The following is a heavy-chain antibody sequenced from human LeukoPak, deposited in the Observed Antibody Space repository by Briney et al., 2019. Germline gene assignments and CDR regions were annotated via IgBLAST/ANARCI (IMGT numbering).Heavy chain of an antibody. J-gene: IGHJ1*01. CDR2: IYYSGST. Sequence: SQTLSLTCTVSGASITSGTYFWSWIRHHPGKGLEWIGYIYYSGSTHYNPSLNGRVTISRDTSKNQFSLRLTSVTAADTAIYYCARGHVESLPFQRWGQGTLVTVSS. V-gene: IGHV4-31*03. CDR3: ARGHVESLPFQR. D-gene: IGHD3-16*01. CDR1: GASITSGTYF.